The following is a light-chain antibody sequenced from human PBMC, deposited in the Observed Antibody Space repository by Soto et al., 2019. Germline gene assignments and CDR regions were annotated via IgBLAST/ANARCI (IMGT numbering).Light chain of an antibody. J-gene: IGKJ5*01. V-gene: IGKV1-5*03. CDR1: QSINSW. CDR3: QHYISYPVT. CDR2: KAS. Sequence: DIQMTQSPSTLSASVGDRVTITCRASQSINSWLAWYQQKPGRAPKLLIYKASSLETGDPSRFSGSGSGTEFTLTINNLQPDDFATYYCQHYISYPVTFGQGTRLEIK.